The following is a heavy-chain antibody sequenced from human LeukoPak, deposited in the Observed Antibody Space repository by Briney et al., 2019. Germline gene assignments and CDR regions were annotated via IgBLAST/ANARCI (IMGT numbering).Heavy chain of an antibody. Sequence: GGSLRLSCAASGFTFSSYAMSWVRQAPGKGLEWVSAISGSGGSTYYADSVKGRFTISRDNSKNTLYLQMNSLRAEDTAVYYCAKSRAMVTVVRGVWKYYFDYWGQGTLVTVSS. D-gene: IGHD3-10*01. CDR3: AKSRAMVTVVRGVWKYYFDY. J-gene: IGHJ4*02. CDR2: ISGSGGST. CDR1: GFTFSSYA. V-gene: IGHV3-23*01.